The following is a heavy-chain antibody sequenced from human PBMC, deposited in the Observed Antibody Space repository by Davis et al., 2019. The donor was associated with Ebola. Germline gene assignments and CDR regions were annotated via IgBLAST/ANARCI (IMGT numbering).Heavy chain of an antibody. CDR3: AGSHCSSTSICPRVFGMDV. Sequence: SVKVSCKASGYTFTSYGISWVRQAPGQGLEWMGGIIPIFGTANYAQKFQGRVTITADESTSTAYMELSSLRSEDTAVYYCAGSHCSSTSICPRVFGMDVWGQGTTVTVSS. CDR1: GYTFTSYG. J-gene: IGHJ6*02. V-gene: IGHV1-69*13. D-gene: IGHD2-2*01. CDR2: IIPIFGTA.